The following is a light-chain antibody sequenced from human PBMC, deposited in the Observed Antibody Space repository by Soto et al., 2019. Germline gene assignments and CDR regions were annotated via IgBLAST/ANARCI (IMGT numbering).Light chain of an antibody. Sequence: QSVLTQPPSASATPGQRVIISCSGSSSDVGRNYVHWYQQFPGTAPKLLIYRNDQRPSGVPDRFSGSKSGTSGSLAISGLRPEDEADYYCAARDDYLSAWVFGGGTKVTVL. CDR3: AARDDYLSAWV. CDR1: SSDVGRNY. J-gene: IGLJ3*02. CDR2: RND. V-gene: IGLV1-47*01.